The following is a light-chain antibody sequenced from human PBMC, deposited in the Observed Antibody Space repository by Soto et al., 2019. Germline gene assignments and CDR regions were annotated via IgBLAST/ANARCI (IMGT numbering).Light chain of an antibody. CDR3: QQYGSSPLT. J-gene: IGKJ4*01. CDR2: RAS. V-gene: IGKV3-20*01. Sequence: GVTQSAGAVSFSQPERPTLSCRASQSVSSNYLAWYQQKPGQAPKVLIYRASIRATGIPDRFTGSGSGTDFTLTISRLEPEDFAVYYCQQYGSSPLTFGGGAKVDI. CDR1: QSVSSNY.